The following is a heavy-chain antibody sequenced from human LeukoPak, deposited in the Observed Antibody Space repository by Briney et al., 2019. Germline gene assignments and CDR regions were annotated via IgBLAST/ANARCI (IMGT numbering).Heavy chain of an antibody. J-gene: IGHJ5*02. CDR2: IYPGDSDT. D-gene: IGHD3-22*01. Sequence: GESLKISCKGSGYSFTSYWIGWVRQMPGKGLEWMGIIYPGDSDTRYSPSFQGQVTISADKSISTAYLQWSSLKASDTAMYYCARKGFKWLTSLWFDPWGQGTLVTVSS. V-gene: IGHV5-51*01. CDR3: ARKGFKWLTSLWFDP. CDR1: GYSFTSYW.